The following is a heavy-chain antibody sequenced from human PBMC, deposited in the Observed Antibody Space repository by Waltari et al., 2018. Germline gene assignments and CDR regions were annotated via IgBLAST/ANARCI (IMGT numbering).Heavy chain of an antibody. CDR1: GFTFDDYT. J-gene: IGHJ4*02. CDR2: ISWDGGST. Sequence: EVQLVESGGVVVQPGGSLRLSCAASGFTFDDYTMHWVRQAPGKGLEWVSLISWDGGSTYYADSVKGRFTISRDNSKNSLYLQMNSLRTEDTALYYCAKDLAKYSSSWELDYWGQGTLVTVSS. V-gene: IGHV3-43*01. D-gene: IGHD6-13*01. CDR3: AKDLAKYSSSWELDY.